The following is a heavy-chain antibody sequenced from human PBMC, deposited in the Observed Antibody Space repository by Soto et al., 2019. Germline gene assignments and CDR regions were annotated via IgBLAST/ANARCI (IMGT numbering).Heavy chain of an antibody. V-gene: IGHV4-4*02. J-gene: IGHJ4*02. Sequence: SETLSLTCAVSGGSISSSNWWSWVRQPPGKGLEWIGEIYHSGSTNYNPSLKSRVTISVDKSKNQFSLKLSSVTAADTAVYYCARDLGYGSGNSSTQRNYWGQGTLVTVSS. D-gene: IGHD3-10*01. CDR1: GGSISSSNW. CDR3: ARDLGYGSGNSSTQRNY. CDR2: IYHSGST.